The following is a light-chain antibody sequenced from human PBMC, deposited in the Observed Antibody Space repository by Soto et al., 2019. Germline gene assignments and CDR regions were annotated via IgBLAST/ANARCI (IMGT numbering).Light chain of an antibody. CDR1: SSDIGGSKY. CDR3: SSRSRRNTLI. CDR2: DVG. J-gene: IGLJ2*01. V-gene: IGLV2-11*02. Sequence: QSALTQAHSVSGSPGQSVTISCTGSSSDIGGSKYVSWYQQHPGKAPKLLIFDVGRRPSGVPDRFSGSKSGDTASLTISWLQPEDEALYFCSSRSRRNTLIFGGGTKLTVL.